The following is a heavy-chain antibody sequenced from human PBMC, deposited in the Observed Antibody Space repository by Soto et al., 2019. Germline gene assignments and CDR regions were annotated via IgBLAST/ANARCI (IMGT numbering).Heavy chain of an antibody. D-gene: IGHD2-15*01. V-gene: IGHV3-21*01. J-gene: IGHJ4*02. Sequence: DVQLVESGGGLVKPGGSLRLSCEASGFTFSISAMNWVRQAPGKGLEWVSSINSRSTAVRYADSVKGRFTISRDNANNPLSLQLNSLRPEDTAVYYCARGGGSLSYWGQGTRVTVSS. CDR1: GFTFSISA. CDR2: INSRSTAV. CDR3: ARGGGSLSY.